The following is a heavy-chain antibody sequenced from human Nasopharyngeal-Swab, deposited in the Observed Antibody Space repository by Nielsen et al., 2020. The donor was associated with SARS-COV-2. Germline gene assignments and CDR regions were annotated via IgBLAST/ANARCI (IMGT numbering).Heavy chain of an antibody. D-gene: IGHD3-9*01. Sequence: GESLKISCAASGFTFSSYWMSWVRQAPGKGLEWVANIKQDGSEKYCVDSVKGRFTISRDNAKNSLYLQMNSLRAEDTAVYYCARSRGARLRYFDWLGRDAFDIWGQGTMVTVSS. CDR1: GFTFSSYW. CDR2: IKQDGSEK. V-gene: IGHV3-7*03. CDR3: ARSRGARLRYFDWLGRDAFDI. J-gene: IGHJ3*02.